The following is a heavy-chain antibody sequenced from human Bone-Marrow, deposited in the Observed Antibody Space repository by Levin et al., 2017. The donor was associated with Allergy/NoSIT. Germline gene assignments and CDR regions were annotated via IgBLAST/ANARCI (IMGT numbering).Heavy chain of an antibody. CDR2: ISWDASTT. V-gene: IGHV3-43*01. J-gene: IGHJ4*02. CDR3: AKDLSPRIAVTGNIEY. D-gene: IGHD6-19*01. Sequence: LSLTCAASGFTFNDSTMHWVRPAPQRGLEWVSLISWDASTTYYADSVRGRFTISRDNSKNALYLQMNSPTPADPALYYCAKDLSPRIAVTGNIEYWGQGTLVTVSS. CDR1: GFTFNDST.